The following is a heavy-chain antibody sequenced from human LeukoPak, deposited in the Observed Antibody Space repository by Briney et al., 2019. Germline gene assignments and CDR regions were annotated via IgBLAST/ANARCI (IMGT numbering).Heavy chain of an antibody. CDR2: IYTDGST. CDR3: TTYRQQLAFDN. D-gene: IGHD6-13*01. CDR1: GRSISSYY. J-gene: IGHJ4*02. Sequence: SETLSLTCTVSGRSISSYYWSWIRQPAGKGQEWIGRIYTDGSTNYNPSLESRVTMSVDTSKKQFSLTLHSVTAADTAVYYCTTYRQQLAFDNWARGTLVTVSS. V-gene: IGHV4-4*07.